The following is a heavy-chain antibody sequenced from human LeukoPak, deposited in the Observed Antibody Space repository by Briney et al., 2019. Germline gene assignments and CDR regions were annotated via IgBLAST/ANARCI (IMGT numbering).Heavy chain of an antibody. J-gene: IGHJ4*02. D-gene: IGHD3-22*01. CDR3: RYYDSSGSIDY. CDR2: INTNGSDT. CDR1: GFTFSSYW. V-gene: IGHV3-74*01. Sequence: GGSLRLSCAASGFTFSSYWMHWVRQAPGKGLVWVSRINTNGSDTAYADSVKGRFTISRDNAKSTLYLHMNSLRAEDTAVYFCRYYDSSGSIDYWGQGTLVTVSS.